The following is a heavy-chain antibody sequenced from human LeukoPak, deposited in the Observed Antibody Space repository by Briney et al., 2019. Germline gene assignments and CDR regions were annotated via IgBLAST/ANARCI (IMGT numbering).Heavy chain of an antibody. CDR3: AKDISHLYVSGSSPDY. CDR1: GFTFSSYA. V-gene: IGHV3-23*01. CDR2: IRGNGGRT. J-gene: IGHJ4*02. D-gene: IGHD3-10*01. Sequence: PGGSLRLSCAASGFTFSSYAMNWVRQAPGKGLEWVSAIRGNGGRTYYADSVKSRFTISRDNAKNSLYLQMNSLRAEDTALYYCAKDISHLYVSGSSPDYCGQGTLFTVSS.